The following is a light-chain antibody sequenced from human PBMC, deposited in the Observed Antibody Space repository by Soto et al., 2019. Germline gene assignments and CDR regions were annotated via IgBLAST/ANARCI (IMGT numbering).Light chain of an antibody. CDR3: SSYAGSILYV. Sequence: QSALTQHPSASGSPGQSVTISCTGTSSDVGGYNYVSWYQQHPGKAPKLMIYEVSKRPSGVPDRFSGSKSGNTASLTVSGLQAEDEADYYCSSYAGSILYVFGTGTKVTVL. CDR1: SSDVGGYNY. J-gene: IGLJ1*01. CDR2: EVS. V-gene: IGLV2-8*01.